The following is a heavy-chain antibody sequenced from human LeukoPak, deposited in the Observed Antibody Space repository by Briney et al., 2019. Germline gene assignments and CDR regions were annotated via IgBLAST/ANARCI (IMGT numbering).Heavy chain of an antibody. V-gene: IGHV1-69*05. J-gene: IGHJ4*02. CDR2: IIPVFGTS. CDR3: ARDRAAVAGRNDY. Sequence: ASVKVSCTASGGTFSSYAISWVRQAPGQGLEWMGGIIPVFGTSNYAQKLQGRVTMTTDTSTSTAYMELRSLRSDDTAVYYCARDRAAVAGRNDYWGQGTLVTVSS. CDR1: GGTFSSYA. D-gene: IGHD6-19*01.